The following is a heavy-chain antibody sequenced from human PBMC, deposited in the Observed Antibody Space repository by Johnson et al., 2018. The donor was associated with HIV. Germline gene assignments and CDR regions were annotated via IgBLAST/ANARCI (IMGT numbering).Heavy chain of an antibody. CDR2: ISWNSGSI. D-gene: IGHD3-22*01. CDR3: ARPLSSGLGFDAFDI. Sequence: VQLVESGGGVVQPGGSLRVSCAASGFTSDDYAMHWVRQAPGKGLEWVSGISWNSGSIGYADSVKGRFTISRDNFKNTLYLQMNSLRAEDTAVYYCARPLSSGLGFDAFDIWGQGTMVTVSS. V-gene: IGHV3-9*02. J-gene: IGHJ3*02. CDR1: GFTSDDYA.